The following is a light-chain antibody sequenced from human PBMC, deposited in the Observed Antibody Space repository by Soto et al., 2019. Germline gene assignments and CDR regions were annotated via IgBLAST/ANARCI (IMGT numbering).Light chain of an antibody. CDR1: QSVSSNF. J-gene: IGKJ1*01. CDR2: GAS. V-gene: IGKV3-20*01. Sequence: EIVLTQSPGTLSLSPGERATLSCRASQSVSSNFLAWYQQKPGQAPRLLISGASNRATGIPDGFSGSGSVTDFTLTISRLEPEDFAVYYCQQYGSSPRTFGQGTKVDIK. CDR3: QQYGSSPRT.